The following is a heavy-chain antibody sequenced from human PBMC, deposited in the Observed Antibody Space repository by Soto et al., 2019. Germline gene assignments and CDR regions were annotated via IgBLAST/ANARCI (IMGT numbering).Heavy chain of an antibody. J-gene: IGHJ6*02. CDR1: GFTFDDYA. D-gene: IGHD3-10*01. Sequence: PGGSLRLSCAASGFTFDDYAMHWVRQAPGKGLEWVSGISWNSGSIGYADSVKGRFTISRDNAKNSLYLQMNSLRAEDTALYYCAGFREVVYYYYGMDVWGQGTTVTVSS. CDR2: ISWNSGSI. CDR3: AGFREVVYYYYGMDV. V-gene: IGHV3-9*01.